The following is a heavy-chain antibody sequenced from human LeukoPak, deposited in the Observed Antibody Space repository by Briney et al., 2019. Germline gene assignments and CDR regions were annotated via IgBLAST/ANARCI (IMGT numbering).Heavy chain of an antibody. D-gene: IGHD3-16*02. CDR2: IYYSGST. CDR3: ARDTTERYSGDHYFDY. V-gene: IGHV4-59*01. Sequence: PSETLSLTCTVSGGSISSYYWSWVRQPPGKGLEWIGYIYYSGSTNYNPSLKSRVTISVDTSKNQFSLKLSSVTAADTAVYYCARDTTERYSGDHYFDYWGQGTLVTVSS. CDR1: GGSISSYY. J-gene: IGHJ4*02.